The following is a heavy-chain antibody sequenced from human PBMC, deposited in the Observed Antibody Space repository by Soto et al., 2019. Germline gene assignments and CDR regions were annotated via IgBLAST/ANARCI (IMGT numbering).Heavy chain of an antibody. V-gene: IGHV1-69*01. CDR1: GGTFSSYA. Sequence: QVQLVQSGAEVKKPGSSVKVSCKASGGTFSSYAISWVRQAPGQGLEWMGGIIPIFGTANYAQKFQGRVTITADESTSTDYMGLSSLRSEDTAVYYCARDFRSSSPPSYYYYGMAVWGQGTTVTVSS. J-gene: IGHJ6*02. D-gene: IGHD6-13*01. CDR2: IIPIFGTA. CDR3: ARDFRSSSPPSYYYYGMAV.